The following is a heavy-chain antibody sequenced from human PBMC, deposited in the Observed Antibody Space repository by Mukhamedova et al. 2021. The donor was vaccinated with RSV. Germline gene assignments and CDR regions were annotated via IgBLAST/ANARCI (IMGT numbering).Heavy chain of an antibody. D-gene: IGHD3-10*01. Sequence: VRQAPGKGLEWVGRIHPKSDGAKTDYAAPVTGRFTISREDSQNTVYLQMNTLKTEDTAVYYCATYGSGSFSNWGQGTPVTVSS. CDR2: IHPKSDGAKT. V-gene: IGHV3-15*01. CDR3: ATYGSGSFSN. J-gene: IGHJ4*02.